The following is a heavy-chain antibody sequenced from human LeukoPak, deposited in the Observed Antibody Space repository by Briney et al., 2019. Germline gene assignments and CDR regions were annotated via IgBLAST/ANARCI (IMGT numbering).Heavy chain of an antibody. Sequence: PGGSLRLSCAVSGITLSNYGMSWVRQAPGKGLEWVAGISGSGGRTNYADAVKGRFTISRDNAENTLFLQMNSLRVEDTAVYFCAKRGVVIRVILVGFHKEAYYFDSWGQGALVTVSS. J-gene: IGHJ4*02. V-gene: IGHV3-23*01. D-gene: IGHD3-22*01. CDR1: GITLSNYG. CDR3: AKRGVVIRVILVGFHKEAYYFDS. CDR2: ISGSGGRT.